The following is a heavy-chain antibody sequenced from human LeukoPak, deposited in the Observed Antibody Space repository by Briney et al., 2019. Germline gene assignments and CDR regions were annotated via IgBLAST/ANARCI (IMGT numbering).Heavy chain of an antibody. CDR2: IYYKGST. V-gene: IGHV4-59*01. Sequence: SETLSLTCTVSGGSISSYYWSWIRHSSGKGLEWIGYIYYKGSTNYNPSLKTRVTISVDTSKNQFSLKLSSVTAADTAVYYCARSYGSGSYFDYWGQGTLVTVSS. CDR3: ARSYGSGSYFDY. J-gene: IGHJ4*02. CDR1: GGSISSYY. D-gene: IGHD3-10*01.